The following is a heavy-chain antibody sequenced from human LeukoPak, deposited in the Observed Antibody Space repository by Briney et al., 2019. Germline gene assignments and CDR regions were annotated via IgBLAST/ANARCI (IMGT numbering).Heavy chain of an antibody. J-gene: IGHJ4*02. V-gene: IGHV4-4*07. CDR3: ARVNYDSSVHY. D-gene: IGHD3-22*01. Sequence: KPSETLSLTCTVSGDSISSYYCTWIRQPAGRGLEWIGRIYSSGSTSYNPSLKSRVTMSVDTSKNQFSLRLSSVTAADTAVYYCARVNYDSSVHYWGQGTLVTVSS. CDR2: IYSSGST. CDR1: GDSISSYY.